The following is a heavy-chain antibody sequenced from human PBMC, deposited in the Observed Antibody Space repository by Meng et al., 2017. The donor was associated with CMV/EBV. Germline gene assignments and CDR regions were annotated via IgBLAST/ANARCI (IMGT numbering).Heavy chain of an antibody. Sequence: QITLKESGPTLGKPTQTLTLTCTFSGFSLSTSVVGVGWIRQPPGKALEWLALIYWDDDKRYSPSLKSRLTITKDTSKNQVVLTMTNMDPVDTATYYCARIAAAGRFDYWGQGTLVTVSS. CDR1: GFSLSTSVVG. J-gene: IGHJ4*02. CDR2: IYWDDDK. V-gene: IGHV2-5*02. CDR3: ARIAAAGRFDY. D-gene: IGHD6-13*01.